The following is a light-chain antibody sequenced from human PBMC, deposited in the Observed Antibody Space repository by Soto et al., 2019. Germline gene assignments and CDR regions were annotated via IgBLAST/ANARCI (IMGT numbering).Light chain of an antibody. CDR2: HAS. CDR3: QHYNSYGT. V-gene: IGKV1-5*01. J-gene: IGKJ1*01. Sequence: DSQMAPSPSTLPASVGTRVTITCRASQSIDRWLAWYQHRPGKASKILIYHASSLETGVPSRFSGSGSGTEFTLTTSSLQPDDFATYYRQHYNSYGTFGQGTKVDI. CDR1: QSIDRW.